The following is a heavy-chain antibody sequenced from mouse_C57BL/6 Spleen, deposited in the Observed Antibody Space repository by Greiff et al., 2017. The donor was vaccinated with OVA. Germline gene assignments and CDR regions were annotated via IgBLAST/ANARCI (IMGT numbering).Heavy chain of an antibody. CDR1: GFTFSSYG. Sequence: EVKLMESGGDLVKPGGSLKLSCAASGFTFSSYGMSWVRQTPDKRLEWVATIRSGGSYTYYPDSVKGRFTISRDNAKNTLYLQMSSLKSADTAMYYCARHPLGNYGNWYFDVWGTGTTVTVSS. V-gene: IGHV5-6*01. J-gene: IGHJ1*03. CDR3: ARHPLGNYGNWYFDV. D-gene: IGHD2-1*01. CDR2: IRSGGSYT.